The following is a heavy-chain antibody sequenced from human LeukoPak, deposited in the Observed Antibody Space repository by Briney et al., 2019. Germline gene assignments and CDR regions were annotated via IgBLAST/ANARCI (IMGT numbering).Heavy chain of an antibody. J-gene: IGHJ6*02. V-gene: IGHV4-59*08. CDR2: IYYSGST. D-gene: IGHD3-3*01. CDR1: GGSFSGYY. Sequence: PSETLSLTCAVYGGSFSGYYWSWIRQPPGKGLEWIGYIYYSGSTNYNPSLKSRVTISVDTSKNQFSLKLSSVTAADTAVYYCARLDFWNLGGMDVWGQGTTVTVSS. CDR3: ARLDFWNLGGMDV.